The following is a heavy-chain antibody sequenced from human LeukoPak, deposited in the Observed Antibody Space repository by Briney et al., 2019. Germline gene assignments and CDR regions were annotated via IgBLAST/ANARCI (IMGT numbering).Heavy chain of an antibody. J-gene: IGHJ3*02. CDR2: IYHSGST. D-gene: IGHD5/OR15-5a*01. V-gene: IGHV4-30-2*01. CDR1: GDSIKSGAYT. Sequence: SQTLSLTCAVSGDSIKSGAYTWSWLRQPPGKGLEWIGDIYHSGSTNYNPSLKSRVTLSVDMSKNQFSLNLSSVTAADTAVYWCARQRTVSTTRGFDIWGQGTMVTVSS. CDR3: ARQRTVSTTRGFDI.